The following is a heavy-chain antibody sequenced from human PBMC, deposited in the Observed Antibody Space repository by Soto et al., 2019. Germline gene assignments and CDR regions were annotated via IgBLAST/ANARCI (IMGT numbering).Heavy chain of an antibody. V-gene: IGHV1-18*01. Sequence: ASVKVSCKASGYTFTSYGISWVRQAPGQELEWMGWISAYNGNTNYAQKLQGRVTMTTDTSTSTAYMELRSLRSDDTAVYYCARVGYYDFWSGYYSGVGDYYYYMDVWGKGTTVTVSS. CDR3: ARVGYYDFWSGYYSGVGDYYYYMDV. J-gene: IGHJ6*03. D-gene: IGHD3-3*01. CDR1: GYTFTSYG. CDR2: ISAYNGNT.